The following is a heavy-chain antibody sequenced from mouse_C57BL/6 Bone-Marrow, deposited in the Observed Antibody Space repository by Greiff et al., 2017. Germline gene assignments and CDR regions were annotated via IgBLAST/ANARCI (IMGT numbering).Heavy chain of an antibody. V-gene: IGHV1-4*01. Sequence: QVQLKQSGAELARPGASVKMSCKASGYTFTSYTMHWVKQRPGQGLEWIGYINPSSGYTKSNQKFKDKATLTADKSSSTAYMQLSSLTSEDSAVYYCARWTTVVGHWYFDVWGTGTTVTVSS. CDR3: ARWTTVVGHWYFDV. J-gene: IGHJ1*03. CDR2: INPSSGYT. D-gene: IGHD1-1*01. CDR1: GYTFTSYT.